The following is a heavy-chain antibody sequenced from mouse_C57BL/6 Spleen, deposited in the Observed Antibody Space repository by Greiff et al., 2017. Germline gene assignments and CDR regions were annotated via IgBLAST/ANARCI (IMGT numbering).Heavy chain of an antibody. Sequence: QVQLQQPGAELVMPGASVKLSCKASGYTFTSYWLHWVKQRPGQGLEWIGDIDPSDSYPNYNQKFKGKSTLTVDNSSSTAYMPLSSLTSEDSAVYYWARWTAQGKWGGNAMDYWGQGTSVTVSA. CDR3: ARWTAQGKWGGNAMDY. CDR2: IDPSDSYP. J-gene: IGHJ4*01. V-gene: IGHV1-69*01. CDR1: GYTFTSYW. D-gene: IGHD3-2*02.